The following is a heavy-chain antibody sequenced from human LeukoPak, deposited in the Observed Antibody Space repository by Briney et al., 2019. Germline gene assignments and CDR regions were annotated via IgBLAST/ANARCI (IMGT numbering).Heavy chain of an antibody. CDR2: INPSGGST. Sequence: GASVKVSCEASGYTFTSYYMHWVRQAPGQGLEWMGIINPSGGSTSYAQKFQGRVTMTRDTSTSTVYMELSSLRSEDTAVYYCARVGPGNNWFDPWGQGTLVTVSS. CDR3: ARVGPGNNWFDP. V-gene: IGHV1-46*01. D-gene: IGHD6-13*01. J-gene: IGHJ5*02. CDR1: GYTFTSYY.